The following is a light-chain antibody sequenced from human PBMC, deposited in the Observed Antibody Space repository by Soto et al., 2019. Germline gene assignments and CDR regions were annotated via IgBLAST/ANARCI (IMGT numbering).Light chain of an antibody. CDR3: QHYDGYPQT. Sequence: DIQVTQSPSSLSASVGDRVTITCRASQSIRTYLNWYQQRPGKPPKLLIHTASPLQSGVPSRFSGSGSGTDFTLTISSLQAEDFGTYYCQHYDGYPQTFGQGTRLEIK. CDR1: QSIRTY. V-gene: IGKV1-39*01. J-gene: IGKJ5*01. CDR2: TAS.